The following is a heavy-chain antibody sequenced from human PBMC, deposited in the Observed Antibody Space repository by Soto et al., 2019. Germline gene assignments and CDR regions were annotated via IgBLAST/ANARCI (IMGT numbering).Heavy chain of an antibody. Sequence: GESLKISCQGSGYTLTTYWINWVRQMPGKGLEWMGRIDPSDSYTKYSPSFQGHVITSADKSISTAYLHWSSLKASDTAIYYCARSFDSSSTYGMDVWGQGTTVT. CDR2: IDPSDSYT. D-gene: IGHD6-13*01. V-gene: IGHV5-10-1*01. CDR1: GYTLTTYW. CDR3: ARSFDSSSTYGMDV. J-gene: IGHJ6*02.